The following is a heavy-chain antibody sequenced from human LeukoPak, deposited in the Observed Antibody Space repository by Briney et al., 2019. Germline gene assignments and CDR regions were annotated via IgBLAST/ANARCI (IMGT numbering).Heavy chain of an antibody. J-gene: IGHJ6*02. Sequence: PSETLSLTCTVSGGSISSYYWSWIRQPPGKGLEWIGYIYYSGSTNYNPSPKSRVTISVDTSKNQSSLKLSSVTAADTAVYYCARDVGYYGSGSSPHYYYYGMDVWGQGTTVTVSS. CDR2: IYYSGST. V-gene: IGHV4-59*01. D-gene: IGHD3-10*01. CDR1: GGSISSYY. CDR3: ARDVGYYGSGSSPHYYYYGMDV.